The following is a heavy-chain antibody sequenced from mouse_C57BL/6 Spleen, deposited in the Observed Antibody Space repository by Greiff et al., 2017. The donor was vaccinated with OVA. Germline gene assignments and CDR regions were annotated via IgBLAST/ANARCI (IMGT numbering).Heavy chain of an antibody. D-gene: IGHD1-1*01. CDR2: INPNNGGT. Sequence: VQLQQSGPELVKPGASVKMSCKASGYTFTDYNMHWVKQSPGKSLEWIGYINPNNGGTSYNQKFKGKATLTANKSSSTAYMELRSLTSEDAAVYYGAREGYYGSSLADWGQGTLVTVSA. CDR1: GYTFTDYN. J-gene: IGHJ3*01. CDR3: AREGYYGSSLAD. V-gene: IGHV1-22*01.